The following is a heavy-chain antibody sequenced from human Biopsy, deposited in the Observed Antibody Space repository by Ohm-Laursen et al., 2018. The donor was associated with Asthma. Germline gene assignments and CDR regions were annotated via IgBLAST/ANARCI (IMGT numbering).Heavy chain of an antibody. CDR2: IYYSGNT. J-gene: IGHJ5*02. Sequence: SQTLSLTCSVSGGSIGAGDYYWSWIRQPPGKGLEWIGYIYYSGNTSHNPSLTSRLTISVDTSKNQFSLKLTSVTAADTAVYYCARASLAARANWFDPWGQGTLVSVSS. CDR3: ARASLAARANWFDP. CDR1: GGSIGAGDYY. V-gene: IGHV4-30-4*01. D-gene: IGHD6-6*01.